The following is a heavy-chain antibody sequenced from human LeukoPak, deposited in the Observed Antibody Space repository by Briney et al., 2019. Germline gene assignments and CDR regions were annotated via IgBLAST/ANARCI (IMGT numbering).Heavy chain of an antibody. D-gene: IGHD1-14*01. Sequence: QPGRSLRLSCAASGFTFDDYAMHWVRQAPGKGLEWVSGISWNSGSIGYADSVKGRFTISRDNAKNSLYLHMNSLRAEDTALYYWQKDIAAPPVVLASWGQGT. CDR3: QKDIAAPPVVLAS. CDR1: GFTFDDYA. V-gene: IGHV3-9*01. CDR2: ISWNSGSI. J-gene: IGHJ4*02.